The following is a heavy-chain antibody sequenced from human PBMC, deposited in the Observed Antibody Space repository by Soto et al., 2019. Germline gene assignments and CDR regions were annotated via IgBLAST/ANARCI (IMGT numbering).Heavy chain of an antibody. CDR2: IKSITDGGTT. D-gene: IGHD2-2*01. CDR3: TTDSADIVVVPATFGMDV. Sequence: GGSLRLSCAASGITFSNAWMTWVRQAPGKGLEWVGRIKSITDGGTTDYAAPVKGRFTISRDDSKDTLYLQMNNLRTEDTAVYHCTTDSADIVVVPATFGMDVWGQGTTVTISS. J-gene: IGHJ6*02. CDR1: GITFSNAW. V-gene: IGHV3-15*01.